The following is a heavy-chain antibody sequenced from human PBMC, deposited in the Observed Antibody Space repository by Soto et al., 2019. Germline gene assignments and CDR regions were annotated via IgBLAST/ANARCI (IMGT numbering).Heavy chain of an antibody. V-gene: IGHV3-23*01. CDR2: ITSSGSEA. J-gene: IGHJ4*02. D-gene: IGHD6-19*01. Sequence: GGNLGLLWAVSGVSFSRTATWWVGLSRGKWLEYVSSITSSGSEAFHAASVNGRLNLSRHTSKHMLYLQMNSLRAEDTAVYYCAKEGYDSGWYWDSWGQGALVNVSS. CDR3: AKEGYDSGWYWDS. CDR1: GVSFSRTA.